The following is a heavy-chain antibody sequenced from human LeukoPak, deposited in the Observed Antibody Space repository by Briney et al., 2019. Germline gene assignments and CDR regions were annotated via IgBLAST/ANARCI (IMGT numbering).Heavy chain of an antibody. J-gene: IGHJ4*02. Sequence: SETLSLTCAPYDGSFSGYYWSWIRQPPEKGLEWIGEINHSGSTNYSPSLKGRVTISVDTSKNQFSLKLSSVTAADTAVYYCARAGSSWWGQGTLVTVSS. CDR1: DGSFSGYY. CDR3: ARAGSSW. D-gene: IGHD6-13*01. V-gene: IGHV4-34*01. CDR2: INHSGST.